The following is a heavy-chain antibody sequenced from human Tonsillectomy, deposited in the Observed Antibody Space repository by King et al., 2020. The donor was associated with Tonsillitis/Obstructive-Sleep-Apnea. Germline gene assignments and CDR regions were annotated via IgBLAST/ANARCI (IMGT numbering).Heavy chain of an antibody. Sequence: VQLVESGGGVVQPGRSLRLSCAASGFTFSSFGMQWVRQAPGKGLEWVALIWYDGSKKYYADSVKGRFTISRDSSKNTLYLQMNSLRAEDTAVYYCVKRRTADYYDSSGYFSDWYFDLWGRGTLVTVSS. D-gene: IGHD3-22*01. CDR3: VKRRTADYYDSSGYFSDWYFDL. J-gene: IGHJ2*01. CDR1: GFTFSSFG. V-gene: IGHV3-33*06. CDR2: IWYDGSKK.